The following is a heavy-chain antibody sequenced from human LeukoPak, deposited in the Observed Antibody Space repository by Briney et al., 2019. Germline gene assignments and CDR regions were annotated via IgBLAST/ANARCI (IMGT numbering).Heavy chain of an antibody. Sequence: GGSLRLSCEVSGFTFSDSWMHWVRQTPGKGLVWGSRMYGDMREISYADSVKDRFTISRDNAKNTVYLQMHSLRGDDTAVYYWARDLGLRGSTWGQGTLVTVSS. D-gene: IGHD4-23*01. CDR2: MYGDMREI. CDR1: GFTFSDSW. CDR3: ARDLGLRGST. V-gene: IGHV3-74*01. J-gene: IGHJ5*02.